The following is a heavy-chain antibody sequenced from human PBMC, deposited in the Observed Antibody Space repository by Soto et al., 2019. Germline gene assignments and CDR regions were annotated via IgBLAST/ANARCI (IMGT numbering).Heavy chain of an antibody. CDR3: ARYSGYDFDYYYYGMDV. Sequence: GESLKISCKGSGYSFTSYWIGWVRQMPGKGLEWMGIIYPGDSDTRYSPSFQGQVTISADKSISTAYLQWSSLKASDTAMYYCARYSGYDFDYYYYGMDVWGQGTTVTVSS. CDR2: IYPGDSDT. J-gene: IGHJ6*02. CDR1: GYSFTSYW. D-gene: IGHD5-12*01. V-gene: IGHV5-51*01.